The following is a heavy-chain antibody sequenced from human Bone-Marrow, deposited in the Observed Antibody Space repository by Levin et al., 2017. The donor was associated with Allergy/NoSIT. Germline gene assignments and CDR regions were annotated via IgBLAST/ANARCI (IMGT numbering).Heavy chain of an antibody. D-gene: IGHD3-22*01. CDR2: IYYSGST. CDR1: GGSISSSSYY. V-gene: IGHV4-39*01. CDR3: ARQGDSSGYYFSPFDY. Sequence: SETLSLTCTVSGGSISSSSYYWGWIRQPPGTGLEWIGSIYYSGSTYYNPSLKSRVTISVDTSKNQFSLKLSSVTAADTAVYYCARQGDSSGYYFSPFDYWGQGTLVTVSS. J-gene: IGHJ4*02.